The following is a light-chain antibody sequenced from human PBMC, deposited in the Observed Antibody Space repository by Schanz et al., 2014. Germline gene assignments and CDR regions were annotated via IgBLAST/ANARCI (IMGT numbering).Light chain of an antibody. CDR1: QGISSA. CDR2: DAS. CDR3: QQTYSTPWA. J-gene: IGKJ1*01. V-gene: IGKV1-13*02. Sequence: AIQLTQSPSSLSASVGDRVTIACRASQGISSALAWYQQKPGKAPKLLIYDASSLETGVPLRFSGSGSGTDFTLTISSLQPDDFATYYCQQTYSTPWAFGQGTKVEIK.